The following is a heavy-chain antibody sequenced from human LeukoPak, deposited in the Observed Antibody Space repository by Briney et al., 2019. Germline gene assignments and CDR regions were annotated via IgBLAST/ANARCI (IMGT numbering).Heavy chain of an antibody. J-gene: IGHJ4*02. D-gene: IGHD5-12*01. V-gene: IGHV3-30*02. CDR1: GFTFSSYG. CDR3: ARAGIGGYDFDY. Sequence: PGGSLRLSCAASGFTFSSYGMHWVRQAPGKGLEWVAFIRYDGSDKYYADSVKGRFTISRDNAKNSLYLQMNSLRAEDTAVYYCARAGIGGYDFDYWGQGTLVTVSS. CDR2: IRYDGSDK.